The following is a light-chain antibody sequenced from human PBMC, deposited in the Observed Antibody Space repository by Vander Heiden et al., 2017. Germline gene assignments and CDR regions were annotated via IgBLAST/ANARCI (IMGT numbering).Light chain of an antibody. CDR3: QQYGASAYT. V-gene: IGKV3-20*01. CDR2: GAS. CDR1: QSVSNSY. J-gene: IGKJ2*01. Sequence: ELALTQPPGTLSLSPGERATLSCRASQSVSNSYLAWYQQKPGQAPRLLISGASSRATGIPDRFTGSGSGTDFTLTISRLEPDDFAVYYCQQYGASAYTFGQGTKLEIK.